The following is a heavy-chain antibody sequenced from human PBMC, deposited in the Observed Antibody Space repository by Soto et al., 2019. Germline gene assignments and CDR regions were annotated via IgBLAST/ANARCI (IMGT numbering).Heavy chain of an antibody. CDR2: ISTFNGNT. J-gene: IGHJ5*02. CDR1: ASTFTGYT. CDR3: ARGTVTSGRWFGP. V-gene: IGHV1-18*04. Sequence: QVYLVQAGTEVKEPGASVKVSCKASASTFTGYTINWVRQAPGQGLGWLGWISTFNGNTKYAGNFEGRVTMTTHTSTTTAYMELTSLTFADPAVYFCARGTVTSGRWFGPWGQGTLVSVSS. D-gene: IGHD4-17*01.